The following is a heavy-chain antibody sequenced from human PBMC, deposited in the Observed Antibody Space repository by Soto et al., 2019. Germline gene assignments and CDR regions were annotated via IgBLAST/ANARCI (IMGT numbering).Heavy chain of an antibody. D-gene: IGHD2-2*01. Sequence: EVQLVESGGGLVKPGGSLRLSCAASGFTFSTYTMNWVRQAPGKGLEWVSSITYSNNYVSYADSVKGRFTISRDNANFSFFLQLNNLGARKTAVEYCGRGFCRSWRLPKQFDHLGQGTLVTVSS. J-gene: IGHJ4*02. V-gene: IGHV3-21*01. CDR3: GRGFCRSWRLPKQFDH. CDR2: ITYSNNYV. CDR1: GFTFSTYT.